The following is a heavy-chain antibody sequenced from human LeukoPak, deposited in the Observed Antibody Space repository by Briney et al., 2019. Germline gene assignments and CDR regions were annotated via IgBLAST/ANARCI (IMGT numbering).Heavy chain of an antibody. CDR2: ISAYNGNT. J-gene: IGHJ4*02. V-gene: IGHV1-18*01. CDR3: ARDYYDNSGTSPDY. D-gene: IGHD3-22*01. CDR1: GYPFSSYG. Sequence: ASVKVSCKASGYPFSSYGITWVRQAPGQGLEWMGWISAYNGNTNFAQKLQGRVTMTTDTSTSTAYMELRSLRSDDTAVYYCARDYYDNSGTSPDYWGQGTLVTVSS.